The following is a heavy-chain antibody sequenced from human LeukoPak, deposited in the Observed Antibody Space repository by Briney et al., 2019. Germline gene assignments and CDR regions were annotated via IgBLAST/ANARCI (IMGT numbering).Heavy chain of an antibody. CDR3: TRSVGYGLVGI. V-gene: IGHV4-59*11. D-gene: IGHD3-10*01. J-gene: IGHJ3*01. CDR2: IYYSGSS. Sequence: SETLSLTCTVSGGSISSHYWSWIRQPPGKGLEWTAYIYYSGSSNYNPSLKSRVTISGDTSKNQFSLKLSSVTAADTAVYYCTRSVGYGLVGIWGQGTMVTVSS. CDR1: GGSISSHY.